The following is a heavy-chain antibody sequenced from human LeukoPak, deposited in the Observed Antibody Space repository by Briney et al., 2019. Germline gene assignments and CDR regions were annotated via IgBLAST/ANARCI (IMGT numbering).Heavy chain of an antibody. CDR3: ARYSFQLLHKGDFDY. CDR1: GGSISSGGYY. CDR2: IFHGGST. J-gene: IGHJ4*02. Sequence: PSQTLSLTCTVSGGSISSGGYYWSWIRQPPGKGLEWIGYIFHGGSTSYNPSLKSRVTISVDRSKNQFSLKLSSVTAADTAVYFCARYSFQLLHKGDFDYWGQGTLVTVSS. D-gene: IGHD2-2*01. V-gene: IGHV4-30-2*01.